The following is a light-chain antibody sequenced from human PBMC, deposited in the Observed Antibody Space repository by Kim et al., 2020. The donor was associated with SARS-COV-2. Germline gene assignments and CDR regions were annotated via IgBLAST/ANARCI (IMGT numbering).Light chain of an antibody. CDR1: QSISSW. Sequence: ASVGDRVTITCRASQSISSWLAWYQQKPGKAPKLLIYKASSLESGVPSRFSGSGSGTEFTLTISSLQPDDFATYYCQQYNSYSMYTFGQGTKLEIK. CDR2: KAS. V-gene: IGKV1-5*03. CDR3: QQYNSYSMYT. J-gene: IGKJ2*01.